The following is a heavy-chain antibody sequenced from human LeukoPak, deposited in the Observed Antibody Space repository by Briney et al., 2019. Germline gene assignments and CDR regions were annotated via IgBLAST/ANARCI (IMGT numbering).Heavy chain of an antibody. CDR3: ARKLPYCSSTSCYTGGWFDP. V-gene: IGHV4-34*01. CDR2: INHSGST. J-gene: IGHJ5*02. Sequence: SETLSLTCAAYGGSFSGYYWSWIRQPPGKGLEWIGEINHSGSTNYNPSLKSRVTISVDTSKNQFSLKLSSVTAADTAVYYCARKLPYCSSTSCYTGGWFDPWGQGTLVTVSS. D-gene: IGHD2-2*02. CDR1: GGSFSGYY.